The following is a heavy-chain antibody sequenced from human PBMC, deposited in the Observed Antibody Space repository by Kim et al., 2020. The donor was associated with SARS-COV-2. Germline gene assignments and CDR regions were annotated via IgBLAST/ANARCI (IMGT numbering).Heavy chain of an antibody. CDR1: GGSISSYY. CDR3: ARDRRDGYNNDAFDI. Sequence: SETLSLTCTVSGGSISSYYWSWIQQPPGKGLEWIGYIYYSGSTNYNPSLKSRITISVDTSKNQFSLKLSSVTAADTAVYYCARDRRDGYNNDAFDIWGQGTMVTVSS. D-gene: IGHD4-4*01. J-gene: IGHJ3*02. CDR2: IYYSGST. V-gene: IGHV4-59*01.